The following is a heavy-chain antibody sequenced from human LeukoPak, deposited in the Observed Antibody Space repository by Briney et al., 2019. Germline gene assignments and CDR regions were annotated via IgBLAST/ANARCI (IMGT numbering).Heavy chain of an antibody. Sequence: PSETLSLTCSVSGGSIRSGGHYWSWIRQHPGKGLEWIGHIYYSGSTYYKPSLKSRVTISVDTSKNQFSLKLSSVTAADTAVYYCARHVRGFILTGWNAFDIWGQGTMVTVSS. D-gene: IGHD3-9*01. CDR2: IYYSGST. J-gene: IGHJ3*02. CDR1: GGSIRSGGHY. V-gene: IGHV4-31*03. CDR3: ARHVRGFILTGWNAFDI.